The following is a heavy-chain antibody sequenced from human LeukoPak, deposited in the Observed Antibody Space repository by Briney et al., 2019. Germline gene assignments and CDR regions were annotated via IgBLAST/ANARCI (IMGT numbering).Heavy chain of an antibody. J-gene: IGHJ4*02. V-gene: IGHV1-69*05. CDR2: IIPIFGTA. D-gene: IGHD4-17*01. Sequence: SVKVSCKASGGTFSSYAISWVRQAPGQGPEWMGGIIPIFGTANYAQKFQGRVTITTDESTSTAYMELSSLRSEDTAVYYCARNDYGDYALFGWGQGTLVTVST. CDR1: GGTFSSYA. CDR3: ARNDYGDYALFG.